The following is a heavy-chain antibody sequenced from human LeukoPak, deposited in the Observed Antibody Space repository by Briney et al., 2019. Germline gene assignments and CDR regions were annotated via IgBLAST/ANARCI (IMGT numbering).Heavy chain of an antibody. V-gene: IGHV3-21*05. Sequence: GGSLRLSCAASGFTFSSYEMNWVRQAPGKGLEWVSYISSSSYIYHADSVKGRFTISRDNPKKSLYLQMNSLRAEDTAVYYCARGATTTRFGRFDPWGPGTLVIVSS. D-gene: IGHD4-17*01. CDR2: ISSSSYI. CDR3: ARGATTTRFGRFDP. J-gene: IGHJ5*02. CDR1: GFTFSSYE.